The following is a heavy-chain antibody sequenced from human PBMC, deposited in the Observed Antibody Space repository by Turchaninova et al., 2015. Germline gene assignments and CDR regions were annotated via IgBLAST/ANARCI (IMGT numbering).Heavy chain of an antibody. J-gene: IGHJ4*02. CDR3: AHRRPNSGGWDTGVFDQ. CDR2: IYWDDDR. CDR1: GFPPSTSGLG. D-gene: IGHD6-19*01. Sequence: QITLKESGPTRFKPTQTLTLTSTFPGFPPSTSGLGVGWIRPPPGKALEFLALIYWDDDRRYSPSLKSRLTITKDTSKNQVVLTMTNMDPVDTGTYYCAHRRPNSGGWDTGVFDQWGPGTLVTVSS. V-gene: IGHV2-5*02.